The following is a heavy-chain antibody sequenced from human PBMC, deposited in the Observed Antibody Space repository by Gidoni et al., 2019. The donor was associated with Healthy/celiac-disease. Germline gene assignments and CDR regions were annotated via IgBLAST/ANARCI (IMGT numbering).Heavy chain of an antibody. CDR3: ARLSGYEFDY. D-gene: IGHD5-12*01. J-gene: IGHJ4*02. V-gene: IGHV4-59*01. CDR2: ISYSGST. CDR1: PISSSD. Sequence: PISSSDWSWIRQPPGKGLEWIGYISYSGSTTYNPSLKSRVTISVDTSKNQFSLKLSSVTAADTAVYYCARLSGYEFDYWGQGTLVTVSS.